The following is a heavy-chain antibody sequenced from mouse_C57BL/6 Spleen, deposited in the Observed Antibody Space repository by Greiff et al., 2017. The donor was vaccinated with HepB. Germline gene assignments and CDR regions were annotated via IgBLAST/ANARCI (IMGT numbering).Heavy chain of an antibody. CDR2: INPNNGGT. CDR1: GYTFTDYN. CDR3: AIITTVSSFAY. V-gene: IGHV1-18*01. J-gene: IGHJ3*01. Sequence: VQLKESGPELVKPGASVKIPCKASGYTFTDYNMDWVKQSHGKSLEWIGDINPNNGGTIYNQKFKGKATLTVYKSSSTAYMELRSLTSEDTAVYYCAIITTVSSFAYWGQGTLVTVSA. D-gene: IGHD1-1*01.